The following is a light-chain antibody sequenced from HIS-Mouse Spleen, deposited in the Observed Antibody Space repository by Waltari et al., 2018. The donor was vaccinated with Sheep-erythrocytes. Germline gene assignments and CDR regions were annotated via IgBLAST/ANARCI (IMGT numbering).Light chain of an antibody. V-gene: IGLV2-11*01. Sequence: QSALTQPRSVSGSPGQSVTISCTATSSDVGGYNHFLWSQQYPGKAPKLMIYDVSKRPSGVPDRFSGSKSGNTASLTISGLQAEDEADYYCCSYAGSYNHVFATGTKVTVL. CDR1: SSDVGGYNH. CDR3: CSYAGSYNHV. J-gene: IGLJ1*01. CDR2: DVS.